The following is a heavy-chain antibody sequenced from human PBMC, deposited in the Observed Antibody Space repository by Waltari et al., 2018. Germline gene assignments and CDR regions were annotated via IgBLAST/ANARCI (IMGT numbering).Heavy chain of an antibody. CDR2: IDWDADK. D-gene: IGHD2-15*01. V-gene: IGHV2-70*15. Sequence: QVTLRESGPALVKPTQTLTLTCTFPGFSPSTRGMCVSWIRHHPGKALEWLARIDWDADKYYSTSLKTRLTISKDTSKNQVVLTMTNMDPVDTATYYCARTLLGYCSGGSCYVLDYWGQGTLVTVSS. CDR1: GFSPSTRGMC. J-gene: IGHJ4*02. CDR3: ARTLLGYCSGGSCYVLDY.